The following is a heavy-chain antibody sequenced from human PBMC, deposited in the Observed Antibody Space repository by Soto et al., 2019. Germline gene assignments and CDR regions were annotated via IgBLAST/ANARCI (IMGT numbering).Heavy chain of an antibody. V-gene: IGHV1-8*01. J-gene: IGHJ6*03. Sequence: GTSVKVSCKASGYTFTSYDINWVRQATGQGLEWMGWMNPNSGNTGYAQKFQGRVTMTRNTSISTAYMELSSLRSEDTAVYYCARGLTYQYYDILTGYLGYYYYMDVWGKGTTVTVSS. CDR2: MNPNSGNT. CDR3: ARGLTYQYYDILTGYLGYYYYMDV. CDR1: GYTFTSYD. D-gene: IGHD3-9*01.